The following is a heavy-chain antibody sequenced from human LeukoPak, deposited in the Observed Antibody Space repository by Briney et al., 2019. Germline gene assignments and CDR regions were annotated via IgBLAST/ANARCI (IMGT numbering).Heavy chain of an antibody. J-gene: IGHJ4*02. V-gene: IGHV4-4*07. CDR1: GGFISNYY. D-gene: IGHD2-15*01. Sequence: PSETLSLTCTVSGGFISNYYWTWIRQPAGKGLEWIGRIYSSGTTKYNPSLMSRVTISVDKSKNQFSLKLSSVTAADTAVYYCARALRSGDYFDYWGQGALVTVSS. CDR3: ARALRSGDYFDY. CDR2: IYSSGTT.